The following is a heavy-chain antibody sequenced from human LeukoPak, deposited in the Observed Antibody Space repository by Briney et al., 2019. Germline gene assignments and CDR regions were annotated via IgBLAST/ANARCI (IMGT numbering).Heavy chain of an antibody. D-gene: IGHD1-14*01. CDR2: IYLGDSDT. Sequence: GESLKISCKASGYSFTSYWIGWVRQMPGKGLEWMGFIYLGDSDTRYSPSFHGPVTISADNSISTAYLRWSSLKASDIAMYYCARVSDHYFDYWGQGTLATVSS. CDR3: ARVSDHYFDY. CDR1: GYSFTSYW. V-gene: IGHV5-51*01. J-gene: IGHJ4*02.